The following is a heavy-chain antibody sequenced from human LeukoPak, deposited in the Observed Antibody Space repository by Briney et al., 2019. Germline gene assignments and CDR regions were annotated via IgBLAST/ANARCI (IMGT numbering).Heavy chain of an antibody. CDR3: AHRPRPIRGYSSGWYFDY. CDR1: GFSLSTSGVG. D-gene: IGHD6-19*01. Sequence: QSGPTLVKPTQTLTLTCTFSGFSLSTSGVGVGWIRQPPGKALEWLTLIYWDDDKRYSPSLKSRLTITKDTSKNQVVLTMTNVDPVDTATYYCAHRPRPIRGYSSGWYFDYWGQGTLVTVSS. V-gene: IGHV2-5*02. CDR2: IYWDDDK. J-gene: IGHJ4*02.